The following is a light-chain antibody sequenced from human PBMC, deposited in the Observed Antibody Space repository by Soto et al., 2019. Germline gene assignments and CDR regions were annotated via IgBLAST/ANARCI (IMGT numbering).Light chain of an antibody. J-gene: IGKJ5*01. CDR1: QGISNS. V-gene: IGKV1-9*01. CDR2: IAS. CDR3: QQLDSYPLT. Sequence: IQLTQSPSSLSASIGDRVTITCRASQGISNSLAWYQQKPGKAPKLLIYIASTLQSGVPPRFSGSGFGTDFTLTISSLQPEDFAAYYCQQLDSYPLTFGQGTRLEIK.